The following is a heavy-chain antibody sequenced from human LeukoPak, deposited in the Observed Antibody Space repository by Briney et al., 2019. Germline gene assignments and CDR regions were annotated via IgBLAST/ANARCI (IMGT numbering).Heavy chain of an antibody. J-gene: IGHJ6*03. CDR2: IGGSGGST. V-gene: IGHV3-23*01. D-gene: IGHD3-10*01. CDR1: GFAFSSYG. CDR3: PKMKRVWRSGSWVSSFYYSSTDV. Sequence: PGGSLRLSCAASGFAFSSYGMSWVRQAPGKGLEWVSAIGGSGGSTDYADSVKGRFTISRDNSKNTLYLQINSLRGEATALSYCPKMKRVWRSGSWVSSFYYSSTDVWGKGTTVTISS.